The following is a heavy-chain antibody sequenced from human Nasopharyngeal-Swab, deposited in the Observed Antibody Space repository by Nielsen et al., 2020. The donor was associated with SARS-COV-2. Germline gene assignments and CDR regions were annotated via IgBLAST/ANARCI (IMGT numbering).Heavy chain of an antibody. J-gene: IGHJ4*02. V-gene: IGHV3-21*01. CDR2: ISSSSSYI. CDR1: GFTFSSYS. CDR3: ARDDGQWLNPVYYFDY. D-gene: IGHD6-19*01. Sequence: GESLKISCAASGFTFSSYSMNWVRQAPGKGLEWVSSISSSSSYIYYADSVKGRFTISRDNAKNSLYLQMNSLRAEDTAVYYCARDDGQWLNPVYYFDYWGRGTLVTVSS.